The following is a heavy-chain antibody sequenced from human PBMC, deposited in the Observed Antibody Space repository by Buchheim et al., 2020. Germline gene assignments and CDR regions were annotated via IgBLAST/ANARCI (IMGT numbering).Heavy chain of an antibody. CDR2: ITSSGGTT. D-gene: IGHD5-12*01. CDR3: ARGVATNHFDY. J-gene: IGHJ4*02. CDR1: GFTFSSYT. V-gene: IGHV3-48*01. Sequence: EVQLVESGGGLVQPGGSLRLSCAASGFTFSSYTMNWVRQAPGKGLEWVSYITSSGGTTYYADSVKGRVTIPRDNAKNSLYLQMNSLRAEDTAVYYCARGVATNHFDYWGQGTL.